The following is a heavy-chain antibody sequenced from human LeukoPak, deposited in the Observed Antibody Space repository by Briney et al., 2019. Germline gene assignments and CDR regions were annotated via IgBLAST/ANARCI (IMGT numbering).Heavy chain of an antibody. CDR3: ASVYYGSGTGYYYMDV. CDR1: GFTFGYYA. V-gene: IGHV3-49*04. J-gene: IGHJ6*03. CDR2: VRTKAYGGTT. D-gene: IGHD3-10*01. Sequence: GGSLRLSCTASGFTFGYYAMSWVRQPPGKGLEWVGFVRTKAYGGTTEYAASVKGRFTISRDDSKSIAYLQMNSLKTEDTAVYYCASVYYGSGTGYYYMDVWGKGTTVTVSS.